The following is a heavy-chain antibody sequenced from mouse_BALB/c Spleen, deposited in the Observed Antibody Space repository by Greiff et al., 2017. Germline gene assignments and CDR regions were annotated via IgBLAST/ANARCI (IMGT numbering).Heavy chain of an antibody. V-gene: IGHV7-3*02. J-gene: IGHJ3*01. CDR1: GFTFTDYY. CDR2: IRNKANGYTT. D-gene: IGHD2-1*01. Sequence: EVKLMESGGGLVQPGGSLRLSCATSGFTFTDYYMSWVRQPPGKALEWLGFIRNKANGYTTEYSASVKGRFTISSDNSQSILYLQMNTLRAEDSATYYCARDIYYGNSGFAYWGQGTLVTVSA. CDR3: ARDIYYGNSGFAY.